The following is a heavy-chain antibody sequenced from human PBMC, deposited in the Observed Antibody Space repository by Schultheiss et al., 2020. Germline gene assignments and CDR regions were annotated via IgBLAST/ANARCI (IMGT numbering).Heavy chain of an antibody. CDR3: AKAGSWGHFDY. V-gene: IGHV3-9*01. CDR2: ISWNSGSI. Sequence: GGSLRLSCAASGFTFDDYAMHWVRQAPGKGLEWVPGISWNSGSIGYADSVKGRFTISRDNAKNSLYLQMNSLRAEDTALYYCAKAGSWGHFDYWGQGTLVTVSS. CDR1: GFTFDDYA. J-gene: IGHJ4*02. D-gene: IGHD3-10*01.